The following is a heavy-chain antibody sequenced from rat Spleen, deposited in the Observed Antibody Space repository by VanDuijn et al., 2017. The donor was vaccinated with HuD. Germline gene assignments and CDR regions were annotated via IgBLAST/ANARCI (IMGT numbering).Heavy chain of an antibody. CDR3: TRVGLWVFDY. V-gene: IGHV5-31*01. CDR2: ITNTGDSI. CDR1: GFTFNYYW. D-gene: IGHD1-7*01. J-gene: IGHJ2*01. Sequence: EVQLVESGGGLVHPGRSLKLSCVTSGFTFNYYWMTWIRQAPGKGLEWVASITNTGDSIYYPDSVKGRFTISRDNAQNTLYLQMNSLRSEDTATYYCTRVGLWVFDYWGQGVMVTVSS.